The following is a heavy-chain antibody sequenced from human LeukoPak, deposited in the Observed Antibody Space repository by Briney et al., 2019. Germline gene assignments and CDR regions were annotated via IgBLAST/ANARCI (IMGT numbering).Heavy chain of an antibody. J-gene: IGHJ4*02. CDR3: ARGHGDLDY. D-gene: IGHD4-17*01. CDR2: INTNTGNP. V-gene: IGHV7-4-1*02. CDR1: GCTFTSYA. Sequence: ASVQVSCKASGCTFTSYAVNWVRQAPGQGLEWMGWINTNTGNPTYAQDFTGRFVFSLDTSVSTAYLQISSLKADDTAVYYCARGHGDLDYWGQGTLVTVSS.